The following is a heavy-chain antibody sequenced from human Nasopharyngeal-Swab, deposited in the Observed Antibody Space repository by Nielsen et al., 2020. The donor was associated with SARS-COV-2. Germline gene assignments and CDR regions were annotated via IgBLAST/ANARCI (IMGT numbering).Heavy chain of an antibody. CDR1: GFTFSSYA. J-gene: IGHJ6*02. V-gene: IGHV3-30-3*01. CDR3: AKDRDSGDDSEEYYHYYGMDV. D-gene: IGHD5-12*01. Sequence: GESLKISCAASGFTFSSYAMHWVRQAPGRGLEWVAVISYDGSNKYYADSVKGRFTISRDNSKNTLYLQMNSLRGEDTAIYYCAKDRDSGDDSEEYYHYYGMDVWGQGAPVTVSS. CDR2: ISYDGSNK.